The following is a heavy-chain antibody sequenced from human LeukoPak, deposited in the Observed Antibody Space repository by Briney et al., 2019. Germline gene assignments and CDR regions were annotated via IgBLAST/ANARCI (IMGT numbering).Heavy chain of an antibody. CDR3: ARDDEEFDY. CDR2: IYHSGST. CDR1: GGSISSGGYY. Sequence: SETLSLTCTVSGGSISSGGYYWSWIRQPPGKGLEWIGYIYHSGSTYYNPSLKSRVTISVDRSKNQFSLKLSSVTAADTAVYYCARDDEEFDYWGQGTLVTVSS. J-gene: IGHJ4*02. V-gene: IGHV4-30-2*01.